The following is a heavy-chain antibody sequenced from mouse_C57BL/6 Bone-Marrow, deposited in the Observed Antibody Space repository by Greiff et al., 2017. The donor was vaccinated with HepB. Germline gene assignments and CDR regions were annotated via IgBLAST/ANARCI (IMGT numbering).Heavy chain of an antibody. J-gene: IGHJ1*03. D-gene: IGHD1-1*01. V-gene: IGHV1-81*01. CDR1: GYTFTSYG. CDR3: AREWDYYGSSCWYVDV. CDR2: IYPRSGNT. Sequence: VQLQESGAELARPGASVKLSCKASGYTFTSYGISWVKQRTGQGLEWIGEIYPRSGNTYYNEKFKGKATLTADKSSSTAYMELRSLTSEDSAVYFCAREWDYYGSSCWYVDVWGTGTTVTVSS.